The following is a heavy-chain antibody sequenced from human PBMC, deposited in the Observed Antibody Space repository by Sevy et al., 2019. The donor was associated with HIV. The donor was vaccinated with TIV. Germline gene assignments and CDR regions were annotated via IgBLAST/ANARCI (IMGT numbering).Heavy chain of an antibody. D-gene: IGHD2-15*01. J-gene: IGHJ3*02. CDR3: AKDRVVAADDAFDI. CDR2: ISWNSGSI. Sequence: GGSLRLSCAASGLTFDDYAMHWVRQAPGKGLEWVSRISWNSGSIGYADSVKGRFTISRDNAKNSLYLQMNSLRAEDTALYYCAKDRVVAADDAFDIWGQRTMVTVSS. CDR1: GLTFDDYA. V-gene: IGHV3-9*01.